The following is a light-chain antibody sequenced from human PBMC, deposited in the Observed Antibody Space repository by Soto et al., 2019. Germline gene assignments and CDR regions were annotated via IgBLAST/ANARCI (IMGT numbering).Light chain of an antibody. CDR2: DNN. Sequence: QSVLTQSPSVSAAPGQKVTISCSGSRSNIGNDYVSWYQLLPGRAPKLLIYDNNKRPSAIPDRFSGSKSGTSATLGISVVQTGDEADYYCATWDSSLSAVVFGGGTKLTVL. V-gene: IGLV1-51*01. CDR3: ATWDSSLSAVV. J-gene: IGLJ2*01. CDR1: RSNIGNDY.